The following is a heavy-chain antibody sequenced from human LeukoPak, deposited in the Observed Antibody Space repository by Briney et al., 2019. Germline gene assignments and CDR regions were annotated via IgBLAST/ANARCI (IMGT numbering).Heavy chain of an antibody. Sequence: GGSLKISCKGFGYKFSAYWIAWVPPMSGQGPEWIGLIFPDDSYTRYNLAFQGQIIISADKSVTTAYLQWSSLKASDTAMYYCARPNITSYYDSRGYDAFDVWGQGTMVTVSS. CDR2: IFPDDSYT. CDR1: GYKFSAYW. V-gene: IGHV5-51*01. D-gene: IGHD3-22*01. CDR3: ARPNITSYYDSRGYDAFDV. J-gene: IGHJ3*01.